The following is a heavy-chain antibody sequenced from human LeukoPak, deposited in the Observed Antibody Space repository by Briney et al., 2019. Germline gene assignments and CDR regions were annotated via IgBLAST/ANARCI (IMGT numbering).Heavy chain of an antibody. CDR3: ARREGRTQSFDY. Sequence: SETLSLTCTVSGGSISSSGYYWGWIRQPPGKGLERIGSIYYSGSTYYNPSLKSRVTISVDTSKNQFSLKLSSVTAADTAVYYCARREGRTQSFDYWGQGTLVTVSS. V-gene: IGHV4-39*01. CDR1: GGSISSSGYY. J-gene: IGHJ4*02. CDR2: IYYSGST. D-gene: IGHD1-14*01.